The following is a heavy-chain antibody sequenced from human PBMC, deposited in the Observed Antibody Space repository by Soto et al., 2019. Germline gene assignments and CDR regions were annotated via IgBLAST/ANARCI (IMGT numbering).Heavy chain of an antibody. CDR2: ISHGGNT. J-gene: IGHJ3*02. V-gene: IGHV4-30-2*01. CDR1: GGSINNGGYS. Sequence: SETLSLTCAVSGGSINNGGYSWSWLRQPPGKGLEWIGYISHGGNTYYNPSLRSRVIMSIDKSKNHFSLGLKSVTAADTATYYCARTSYDILTGRLDAFDIWGQGTMVTVS. CDR3: ARTSYDILTGRLDAFDI. D-gene: IGHD3-9*01.